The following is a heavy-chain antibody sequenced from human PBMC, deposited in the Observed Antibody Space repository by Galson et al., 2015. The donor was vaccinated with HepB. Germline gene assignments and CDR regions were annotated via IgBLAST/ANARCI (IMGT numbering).Heavy chain of an antibody. D-gene: IGHD3-10*01. CDR3: AKGDGAPVMVRGVIMPLPIFDY. J-gene: IGHJ4*02. CDR2: ISGSGGST. CDR1: GFTFSSYA. V-gene: IGHV3-23*01. Sequence: SLRLSCAASGFTFSSYAMSWVRQAPGKGLEWVSAISGSGGSTYYADSVKGRFTTSRDNSKNTLYLQMNSLRAEDTAVYYCAKGDGAPVMVRGVIMPLPIFDYWGQGTLVTVSS.